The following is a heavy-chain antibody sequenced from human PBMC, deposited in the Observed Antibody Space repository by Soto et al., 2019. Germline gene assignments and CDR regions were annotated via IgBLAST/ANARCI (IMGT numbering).Heavy chain of an antibody. V-gene: IGHV1-18*04. CDR3: ARVRIVGAREIDF. CDR2: ISGYNGDI. J-gene: IGHJ4*02. CDR1: GYTFNRHG. D-gene: IGHD1-26*01. Sequence: QVHLVQSGGEVKKPGASVKVSCKASGYTFNRHGITWVRQAPGQGLEWMGWISGYNGDINYEQKFQGRVTLSSDTLTSTVYLELKSLRFYDTAVYYCARVRIVGAREIDFWGQGTLVTVSS.